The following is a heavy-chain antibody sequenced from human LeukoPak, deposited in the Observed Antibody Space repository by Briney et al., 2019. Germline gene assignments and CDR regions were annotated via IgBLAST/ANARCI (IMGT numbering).Heavy chain of an antibody. Sequence: GGSLRLSCAASGFTFSGSAMHWVRQASGKGLEWVGRIRSKANSYATAYAASVKGRFTISRDGSKNAAYLQMNSLKTEDTAVYYCTRDIVATIPLDYWGQGTLVTVSS. CDR3: TRDIVATIPLDY. J-gene: IGHJ4*02. CDR1: GFTFSGSA. V-gene: IGHV3-73*01. CDR2: IRSKANSYAT. D-gene: IGHD5-12*01.